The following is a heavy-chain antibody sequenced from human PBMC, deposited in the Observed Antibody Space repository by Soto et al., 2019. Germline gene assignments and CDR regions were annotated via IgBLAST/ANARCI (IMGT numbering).Heavy chain of an antibody. V-gene: IGHV4-31*03. D-gene: IGHD5-12*01. CDR3: ARDAGGYDLGTFDY. CDR1: GGSISSGGYY. Sequence: PSETLSLTCTVSGGSISSGGYYWSWIRQHPGKGLEWIGYIYYSGSTCYNPSLKSRVTISVDTSKNQFSLKLSSVTAADTAVYYCARDAGGYDLGTFDYWGQGTLVTVSS. CDR2: IYYSGST. J-gene: IGHJ4*02.